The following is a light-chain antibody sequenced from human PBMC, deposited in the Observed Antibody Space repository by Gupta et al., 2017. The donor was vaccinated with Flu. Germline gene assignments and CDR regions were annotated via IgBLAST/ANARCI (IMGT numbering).Light chain of an antibody. Sequence: VKITCTLSSGHGSNAIAWHQQKPKMGPRFLMRLNGDGSHAKGDGIPDCFSGSSSGAELYLTISSLQSEDESDYYCQTWGTGMQVFGGGTKLTVL. CDR2: LNGDGSH. CDR1: SGHGSNA. CDR3: QTWGTGMQV. J-gene: IGLJ3*02. V-gene: IGLV4-69*01.